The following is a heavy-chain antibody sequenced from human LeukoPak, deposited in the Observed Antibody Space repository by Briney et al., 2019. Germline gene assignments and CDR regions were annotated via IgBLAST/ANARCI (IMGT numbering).Heavy chain of an antibody. Sequence: GRSLRLSCAASGFTFSSYGMHCVRQAPGKGLEWVAFIAEDGSIEKYTDSVKGRFTISRDNSNNTLYLRMNSLRAEDTGVYYCAKDRETISSGTFDSWGQGTLVTVSS. V-gene: IGHV3-30*18. CDR2: IAEDGSIE. CDR1: GFTFSSYG. CDR3: AKDRETISSGTFDS. D-gene: IGHD1-1*01. J-gene: IGHJ4*02.